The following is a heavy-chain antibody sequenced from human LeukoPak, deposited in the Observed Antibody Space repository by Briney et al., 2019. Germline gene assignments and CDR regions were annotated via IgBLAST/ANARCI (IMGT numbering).Heavy chain of an antibody. Sequence: QTGGSLRLSCAASGSTFSLHGMHWVRQAPGKGLEWVAVIWYDGSKSNYIDSVKGRFTVSRDNSQNMLFLQMSRLRAEDTAVYYCMRYVGDLYAFDIWGQGTMVTVSS. J-gene: IGHJ3*02. V-gene: IGHV3-33*01. CDR2: IWYDGSKS. D-gene: IGHD3-10*02. CDR3: MRYVGDLYAFDI. CDR1: GSTFSLHG.